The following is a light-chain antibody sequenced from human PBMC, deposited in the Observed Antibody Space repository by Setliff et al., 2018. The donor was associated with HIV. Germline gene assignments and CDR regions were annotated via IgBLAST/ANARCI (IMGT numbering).Light chain of an antibody. CDR1: SSNIGAYNY. CDR3: SSYTISSTVI. J-gene: IGLJ2*01. CDR2: EVS. Sequence: QSALAKPASVSGSPGQSITISCTGTSSNIGAYNYVSWYQQHPGKAPKLMIYEVSNRPSGVSNRFSGSKSANTASLTISGLQAEDEADYYCSSYTISSTVIFGGGTK. V-gene: IGLV2-14*01.